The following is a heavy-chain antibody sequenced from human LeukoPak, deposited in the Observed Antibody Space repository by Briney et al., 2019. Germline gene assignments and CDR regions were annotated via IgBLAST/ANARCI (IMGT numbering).Heavy chain of an antibody. CDR3: ARDPGSYYPTWFDP. V-gene: IGHV1-2*02. Sequence: ASVKVSCKASGYTFTGYYMHWVRQAPGQGLEWMGWINPNRGGTNYAQKFQGRVTMTRDTSISTAYMELSRLRSDDTAVYYCARDPGSYYPTWFDPWGQGTLVTVSS. J-gene: IGHJ5*02. CDR2: INPNRGGT. CDR1: GYTFTGYY. D-gene: IGHD3-10*01.